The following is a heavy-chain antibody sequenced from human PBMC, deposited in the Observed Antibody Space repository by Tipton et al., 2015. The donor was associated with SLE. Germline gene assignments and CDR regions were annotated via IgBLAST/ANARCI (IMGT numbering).Heavy chain of an antibody. CDR1: GYSISSGYY. D-gene: IGHD3-22*01. V-gene: IGHV4-38-2*01. J-gene: IGHJ4*02. CDR3: AGAGYSDVGGYCGPTDY. Sequence: TLSLTCAVPGYSISSGYYWGWIRQPSGKGLEWIGSVYHGWSTYYTPYLKSRVTISVDTYKNHFSLKLSSVTAADTAVYYCAGAGYSDVGGYCGPTDYWGQGTLVTVSS. CDR2: VYHGWST.